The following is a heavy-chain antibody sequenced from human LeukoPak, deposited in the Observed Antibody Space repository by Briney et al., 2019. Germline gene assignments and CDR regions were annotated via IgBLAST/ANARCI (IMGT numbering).Heavy chain of an antibody. CDR3: ARGSGYPHYYFDY. CDR2: IIPIFGIA. Sequence: SVKVSCKASGGTFSSYAISWVRQASGQGLECMGRIIPIFGIANYAQKFQGRVTITADKSTSTAYMELSSLRSEDTAVYYCARGSGYPHYYFDYWGQGTLVTVSS. V-gene: IGHV1-69*04. D-gene: IGHD5-12*01. J-gene: IGHJ4*02. CDR1: GGTFSSYA.